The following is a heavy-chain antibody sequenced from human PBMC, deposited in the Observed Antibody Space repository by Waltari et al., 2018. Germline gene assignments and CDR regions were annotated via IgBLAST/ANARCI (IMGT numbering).Heavy chain of an antibody. D-gene: IGHD6-13*01. Sequence: EVQLVESGGGLVKPGGSLRLSCAASGFTFSSYSMYWVRQAPGKGLEWVSSISSSSSYIYYADSVKGRFTISRDNAKNSLYLQMNSLRAEDTAVYYCARDFPISRYAFDIWGQGTMVTVSS. CDR2: ISSSSSYI. CDR1: GFTFSSYS. V-gene: IGHV3-21*01. J-gene: IGHJ3*02. CDR3: ARDFPISRYAFDI.